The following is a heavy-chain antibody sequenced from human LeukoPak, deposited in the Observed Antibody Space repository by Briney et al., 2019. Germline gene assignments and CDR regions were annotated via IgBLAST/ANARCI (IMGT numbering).Heavy chain of an antibody. D-gene: IGHD2-2*01. CDR1: GFTFSSYA. J-gene: IGHJ6*02. CDR2: ISGSGGST. CDR3: AKAAYCSSTSCSDEYYYYYYGMDV. V-gene: IGHV3-23*01. Sequence: GGSPRLSCAASGFTFSSYAMSWVRQAPGKGLEWVSAISGSGGSTYYADSVKGRVTISRDNSKNTLYLQMNSLRAEDTAVYYCAKAAYCSSTSCSDEYYYYYYGMDVWGQGTTVTVSS.